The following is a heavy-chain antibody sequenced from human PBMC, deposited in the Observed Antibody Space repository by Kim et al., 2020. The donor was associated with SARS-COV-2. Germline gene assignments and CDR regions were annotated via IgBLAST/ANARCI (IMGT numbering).Heavy chain of an antibody. Sequence: GGSLRLSCAASRFTFSNHVMSWVRQPPGKVPEWVAGINGSGANKYYEDSVSGRFTISRDNTKRMAYLQMNSLRADDTALYFCAKRDDYSNFVYWYFDLWG. CDR3: AKRDDYSNFVYWYFDL. CDR2: INGSGANK. V-gene: IGHV3-23*01. D-gene: IGHD4-4*01. J-gene: IGHJ2*01. CDR1: RFTFSNHV.